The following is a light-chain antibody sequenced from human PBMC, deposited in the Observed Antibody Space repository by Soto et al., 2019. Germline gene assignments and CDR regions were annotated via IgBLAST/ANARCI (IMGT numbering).Light chain of an antibody. J-gene: IGKJ1*01. CDR1: QSIGSW. CDR3: QQYNTFWT. V-gene: IGKV1-5*03. Sequence: DTQMTQSPSTLSASVGDRVTITCRASQSIGSWLAWYQQKPGKAPKLLIYKTSSLGTGVPSRFSGSGSGTEFTLTISSLQPDDFATYYCQQYNTFWTFGQGTKVDIK. CDR2: KTS.